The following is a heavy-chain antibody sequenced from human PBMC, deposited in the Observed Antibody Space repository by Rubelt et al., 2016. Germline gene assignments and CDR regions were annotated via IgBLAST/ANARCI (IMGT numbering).Heavy chain of an antibody. CDR1: GGSFSGYY. V-gene: IGHV4-34*01. J-gene: IGHJ4*02. Sequence: QVQLQQWGAGLLKPSETLSLTCAVYGGSFSGYYWSWIRQPPGKGLEWIGEINHSGSTNYNPSRQSLGTISVYTSSNQFSLKLSSVTAADRAGYYCAMGTAGPDGSSSRDYWGQGTLVTVSS. D-gene: IGHD6-6*01. CDR2: INHSGST. CDR3: AMGTAGPDGSSSRDY.